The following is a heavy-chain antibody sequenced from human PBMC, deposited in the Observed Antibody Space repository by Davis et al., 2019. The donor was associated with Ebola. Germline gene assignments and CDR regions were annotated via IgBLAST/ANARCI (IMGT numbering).Heavy chain of an antibody. Sequence: SGPTLLKPTYTFTLTCTFSGFSLPTRGVGVGWIRQPPAKALEWLSIIYWDDDKRYSPSLKSRLTITKDTSKNQVVLTMTNMEPMDTATYYCTNRAAYSGYDWGLDYWGQGTLVTVSS. CDR3: TNRAAYSGYDWGLDY. J-gene: IGHJ4*02. CDR2: IYWDDDK. V-gene: IGHV2-5*02. CDR1: GFSLPTRGVG. D-gene: IGHD5-12*01.